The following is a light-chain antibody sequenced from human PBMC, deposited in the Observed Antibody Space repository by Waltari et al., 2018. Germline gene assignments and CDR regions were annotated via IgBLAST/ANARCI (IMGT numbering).Light chain of an antibody. CDR2: TDS. V-gene: IGLV3-25*03. CDR1: ALPKQY. J-gene: IGLJ2*01. Sequence: SYELTQPPSVSVSPGQTARITCSGDALPKQYAYWSQQKPGQAPVLVIYTDSERPSGIPERFSGSSSGTTVTLTISGVQAEDEADYYCQSADSSGTYAVVFGGGTKLTVL. CDR3: QSADSSGTYAVV.